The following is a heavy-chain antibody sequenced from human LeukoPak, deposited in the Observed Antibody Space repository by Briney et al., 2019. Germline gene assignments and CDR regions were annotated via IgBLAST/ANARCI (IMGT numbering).Heavy chain of an antibody. V-gene: IGHV4-59*08. CDR2: IYYSGTT. J-gene: IGHJ4*02. D-gene: IGHD6-13*01. CDR3: ARRGIAAAGYDY. CDR1: GGSISSYY. Sequence: SETLSLTCTVPGGSISSYYWSWIRQPPGKGLEWIGYIYYSGTTNYNPSLKSRVTISVGTSKNQFSLKLSSVTAADTAVYYCARRGIAAAGYDYWGQGTLVTVSS.